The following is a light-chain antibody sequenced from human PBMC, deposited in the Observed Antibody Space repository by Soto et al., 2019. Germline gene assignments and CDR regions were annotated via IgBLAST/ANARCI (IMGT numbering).Light chain of an antibody. J-gene: IGKJ1*01. Sequence: DIQMTQSPSTLSASLGDRVTTTCRAGQSISSGLAWYQQKPGKAPKVFIYDASSLQSGVPSRFSGSGSGTEFTLTISSLQHEDFAIYYCQQYNSYYPWTFGQGTKVDIK. CDR2: DAS. V-gene: IGKV1-5*01. CDR3: QQYNSYYPWT. CDR1: QSISSG.